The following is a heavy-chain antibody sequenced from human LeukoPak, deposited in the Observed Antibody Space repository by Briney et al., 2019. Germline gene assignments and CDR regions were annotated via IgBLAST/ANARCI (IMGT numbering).Heavy chain of an antibody. J-gene: IGHJ3*02. Sequence: GGSLRLSCAASGFTVSSNYMSWVRQAPGKGLEWVSVIYSGGSTYYADSVKGRFTISRDNSKNTLYLQMNSLRAGDTAVYYCARIAVAGDAFDIWGQGTMVTVSS. D-gene: IGHD6-19*01. V-gene: IGHV3-53*01. CDR3: ARIAVAGDAFDI. CDR2: IYSGGST. CDR1: GFTVSSNY.